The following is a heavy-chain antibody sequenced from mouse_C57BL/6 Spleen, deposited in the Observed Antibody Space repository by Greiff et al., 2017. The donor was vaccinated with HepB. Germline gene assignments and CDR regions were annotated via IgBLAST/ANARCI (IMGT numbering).Heavy chain of an antibody. D-gene: IGHD2-1*01. Sequence: EVKLQESGPELVKPGASVKIPCKASGYTFTDYNMDWVKQSHGKSLEWIGDINPNNGGTIYNQKFKGKATLTVDKSSSTAYMELRSLTSEDTAVYYCAREEGYGNLAWFAYWGQGTLVTVSA. CDR2: INPNNGGT. V-gene: IGHV1-18*01. CDR3: AREEGYGNLAWFAY. CDR1: GYTFTDYN. J-gene: IGHJ3*01.